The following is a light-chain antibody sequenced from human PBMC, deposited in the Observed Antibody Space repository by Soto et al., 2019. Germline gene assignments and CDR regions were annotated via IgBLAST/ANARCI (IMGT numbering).Light chain of an antibody. CDR1: QSLLNNKNY. V-gene: IGKV4-1*01. J-gene: IGKJ5*01. CDR3: QQYYRIPIT. Sequence: DIVMTQSPDSLAVSLGERATINCKSSQSLLNNKNYLAWYQQKPGQPPKLLIYWASTRESGVPDRFSGSGSGTDFILTISSLQAEDVALYFCQQYYRIPITFGQGTRREIK. CDR2: WAS.